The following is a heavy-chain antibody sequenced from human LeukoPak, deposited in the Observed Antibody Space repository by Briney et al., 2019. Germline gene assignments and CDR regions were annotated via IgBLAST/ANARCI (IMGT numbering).Heavy chain of an antibody. CDR1: GGSISSSSYH. V-gene: IGHV4-39*07. D-gene: IGHD6-19*01. CDR3: AGGSRSSGWYLYFDY. J-gene: IGHJ4*02. Sequence: SETLSLTCTVSGGSISSSSYHWGWIRQPPGKGLEWIGTIYYSGSTYYSPSLKSRVTISVDRSKNQFSLKLSSVTAADTAVYYCAGGSRSSGWYLYFDYWGQGTLVTVSS. CDR2: IYYSGST.